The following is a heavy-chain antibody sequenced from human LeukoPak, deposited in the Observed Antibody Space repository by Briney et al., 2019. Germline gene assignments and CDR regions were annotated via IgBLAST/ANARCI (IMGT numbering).Heavy chain of an antibody. Sequence: PGGSLRLSCAASRSTFSSYWMTWVRQAPGKGLEWVANIKQDGSEKYYVDSVKGRFTISRDNAKNSLYLQMNSLRAEDTAVYYCARDLVDTAMVNWGQGTLVTVSS. CDR1: RSTFSSYW. CDR2: IKQDGSEK. D-gene: IGHD5-18*01. V-gene: IGHV3-7*01. CDR3: ARDLVDTAMVN. J-gene: IGHJ4*02.